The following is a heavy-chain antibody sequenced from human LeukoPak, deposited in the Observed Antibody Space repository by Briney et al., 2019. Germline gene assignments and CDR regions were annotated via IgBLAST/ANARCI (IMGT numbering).Heavy chain of an antibody. CDR2: ISGSGGTT. CDR1: GFTFSRYA. D-gene: IGHD2-15*01. CDR3: AKGSGGSCDSAGDY. Sequence: AGGSLRLFCAASGFTFSRYAVSWVRQARGKGLEWVSSISGSGGTTYYADSVKGQFPISRDNPKHTVSLQVNRLRPGDGALFFCAKGSGGSCDSAGDYWGQGTLVTVSS. J-gene: IGHJ4*02. V-gene: IGHV3-23*01.